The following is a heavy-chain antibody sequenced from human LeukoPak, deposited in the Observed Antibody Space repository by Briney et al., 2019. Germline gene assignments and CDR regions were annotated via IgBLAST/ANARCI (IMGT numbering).Heavy chain of an antibody. Sequence: SETLSLTCAVYAGSLSGYYWSWFRQPPGKGLEWIGEINHSGSTKYNPSLKSRVTISVDTSKNQFSLKLSSVTAADTAVYYCARHSGGYYYMDVWGKGTTVTISS. V-gene: IGHV4-34*01. CDR1: AGSLSGYY. D-gene: IGHD5-12*01. CDR3: ARHSGGYYYMDV. J-gene: IGHJ6*03. CDR2: INHSGST.